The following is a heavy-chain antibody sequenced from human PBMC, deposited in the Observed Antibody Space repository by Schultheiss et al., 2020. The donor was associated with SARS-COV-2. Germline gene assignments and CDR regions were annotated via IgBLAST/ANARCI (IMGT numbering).Heavy chain of an antibody. CDR2: IIPIFGTA. Sequence: SVKVSCKASGGTFSSYAISWVRQAPGQGLEWMGGIIPIFGTANYAQKFQGRVTMTTDTSTSTAYMELRSLRSDDTAVYYCARDQREYYYYGMDVWGQGTTVTVSS. V-gene: IGHV1-69*05. J-gene: IGHJ6*02. CDR3: ARDQREYYYYGMDV. D-gene: IGHD1-26*01. CDR1: GGTFSSYA.